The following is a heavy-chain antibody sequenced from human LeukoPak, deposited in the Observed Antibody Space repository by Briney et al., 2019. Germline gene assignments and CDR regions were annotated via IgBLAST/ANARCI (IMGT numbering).Heavy chain of an antibody. CDR2: IGTAGDT. CDR3: ARVAKERVGGVYYFDY. CDR1: GFTFSDYD. V-gene: IGHV3-13*01. Sequence: GGSLRLSCAASGFTFSDYDMHWVRHPTGKGLEWVAAIGTAGDTYYTGSVKGRFTISRENAKNSLYLQMNSLRAGDTAVYYCARVAKERVGGVYYFDYWGQGTLVTVSS. J-gene: IGHJ4*02. D-gene: IGHD1-1*01.